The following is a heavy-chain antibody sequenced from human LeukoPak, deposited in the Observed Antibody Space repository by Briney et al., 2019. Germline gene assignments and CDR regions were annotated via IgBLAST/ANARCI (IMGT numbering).Heavy chain of an antibody. D-gene: IGHD6-13*01. V-gene: IGHV3-53*01. CDR1: GFTVSTNY. CDR3: ARYGSSWDLDY. CDR2: ICSAGST. Sequence: GGSLRLSCAASGFTVSTNYVSWVRQAPGKGLEWVSVICSAGSTYYADSVKGRFTVSRDNSKNTLYLQMNSLRAEDTAVYYCARYGSSWDLDYWGQGTLVTVSS. J-gene: IGHJ4*02.